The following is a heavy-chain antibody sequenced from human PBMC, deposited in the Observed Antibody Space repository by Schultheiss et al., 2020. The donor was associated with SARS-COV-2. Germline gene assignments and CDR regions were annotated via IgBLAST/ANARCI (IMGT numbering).Heavy chain of an antibody. J-gene: IGHJ4*02. V-gene: IGHV1-69*04. CDR2: IIPILGIA. D-gene: IGHD5-24*01. CDR3: ARSTRDGSADY. Sequence: SVKVSCKASGGTFSSYAISWVRQAPGQGLEWMGRIIPILGIANYAQKFQGRVTITADKSTSTAYMELSSLRSEDTAVYYCARSTRDGSADYWGQGTLVTVSS. CDR1: GGTFSSYA.